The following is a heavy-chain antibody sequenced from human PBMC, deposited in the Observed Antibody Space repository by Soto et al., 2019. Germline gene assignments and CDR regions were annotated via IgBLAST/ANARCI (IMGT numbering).Heavy chain of an antibody. CDR2: IAHNGNT. Sequence: QVQLVQSGGEVKKPGASVKVSCKASGYTISSYGLSCLRQAPGQGLEWVGWIAHNGNTNYARKFQGRFTLTTDTSTGTVYMELRGLRPDDTAVYYCARGRGGDFRYGMDVWGQGTTVTVSS. CDR3: ARGRGGDFRYGMDV. CDR1: GYTISSYG. D-gene: IGHD2-21*02. V-gene: IGHV1-18*01. J-gene: IGHJ6*02.